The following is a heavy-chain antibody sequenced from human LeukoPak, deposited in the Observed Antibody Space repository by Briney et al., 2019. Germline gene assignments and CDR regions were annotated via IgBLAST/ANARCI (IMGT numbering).Heavy chain of an antibody. Sequence: ASVKVSCKASGYTFTSYYMHWVRQAPGQGLEWMGIINPSGGSTSYAQKFQGRVTMTRDMSTSTVYMELSSLRSEDTAVYYCAREATARGFDYWGQGTLVTVSS. J-gene: IGHJ4*02. CDR2: INPSGGST. D-gene: IGHD5-24*01. CDR1: GYTFTSYY. CDR3: AREATARGFDY. V-gene: IGHV1-46*01.